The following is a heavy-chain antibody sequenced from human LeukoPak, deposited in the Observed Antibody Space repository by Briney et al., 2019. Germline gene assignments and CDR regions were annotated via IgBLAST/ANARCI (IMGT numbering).Heavy chain of an antibody. CDR2: ISSSSSYI. Sequence: GGSLRLSCAASGFTFSSYSMNWVRQAPGKGLEWVSSISSSSSYIYYADSVKGRFTISRDNAKNSLYLQMNSLRAEDTAVYYCARDKVGATSLYYFDYWGQGTLVTVSS. D-gene: IGHD1-26*01. J-gene: IGHJ4*02. CDR3: ARDKVGATSLYYFDY. CDR1: GFTFSSYS. V-gene: IGHV3-21*01.